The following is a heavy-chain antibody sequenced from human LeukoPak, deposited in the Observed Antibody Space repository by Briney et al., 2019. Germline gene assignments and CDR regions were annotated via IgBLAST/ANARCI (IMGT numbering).Heavy chain of an antibody. CDR3: AREKNDGFDI. J-gene: IGHJ3*02. Sequence: GGALRLSCVASGFTFSSYGMHWVRQAPGKGREWVAVMWYDGSDKYYADSVKGRFTISRDNSKNTLYLQMNSLGAEDTAVYYCAREKNDGFDIWGQGTMVTVSS. V-gene: IGHV3-33*01. CDR1: GFTFSSYG. CDR2: MWYDGSDK.